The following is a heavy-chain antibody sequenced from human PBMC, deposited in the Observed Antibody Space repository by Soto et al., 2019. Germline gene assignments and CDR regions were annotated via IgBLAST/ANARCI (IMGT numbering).Heavy chain of an antibody. V-gene: IGHV1-69*04. CDR2: IIPILGIA. CDR3: ARDQYSSGWFWWYFDY. CDR1: GDTFSSYT. Sequence: ASVKVSCKASGDTFSSYTISWVRQAPGQGLEWMGRIIPILGIANYAQKFQGRVTITADKSTSTAYMELSSLRSEDTAVYYCARDQYSSGWFWWYFDYWGQGTLVTVSS. J-gene: IGHJ4*02. D-gene: IGHD6-19*01.